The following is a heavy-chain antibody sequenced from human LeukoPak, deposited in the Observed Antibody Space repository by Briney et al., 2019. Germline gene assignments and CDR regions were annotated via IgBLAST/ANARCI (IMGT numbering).Heavy chain of an antibody. CDR2: IYTGGST. Sequence: SETLSLTCTVSGGSISSYYWSWIRQPAGKGLEWIGRIYTGGSTNYNPSLKSRVTMSVDTSKNQFSLKLSSVTAADTAVYYCARGIYSNTDHYYYGMDVWGQGTTVTVSS. V-gene: IGHV4-4*07. D-gene: IGHD4-11*01. CDR1: GGSISSYY. CDR3: ARGIYSNTDHYYYGMDV. J-gene: IGHJ6*02.